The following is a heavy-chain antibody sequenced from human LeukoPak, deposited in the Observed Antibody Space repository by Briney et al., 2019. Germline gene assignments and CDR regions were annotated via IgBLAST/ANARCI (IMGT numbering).Heavy chain of an antibody. CDR3: ARVARNYYGSGSDTFDY. D-gene: IGHD3-10*01. CDR1: GGSISSGGYY. CDR2: IYYSGST. J-gene: IGHJ4*02. V-gene: IGHV4-31*03. Sequence: SETLSLTCTVSGGSISSGGYYWSWIRQHPGKGLEWVGYIYYSGSTYYNPSLKSRVTISVDTSKNQFSLKLSSVTAADTAVYYCARVARNYYGSGSDTFDYWGQGTLVTVSS.